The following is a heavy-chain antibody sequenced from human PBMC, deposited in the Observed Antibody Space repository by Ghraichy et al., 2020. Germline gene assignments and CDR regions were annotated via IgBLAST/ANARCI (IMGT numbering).Heavy chain of an antibody. CDR1: GFSFSTSA. CDR2: DRYDGTNK. D-gene: IGHD4-23*01. Sequence: GGSLRLSCVASGFSFSTSAMHWVRQAPGKGLEWVAFDRYDGTNKYYEDSVKGRFTVSRDNSKNTLYLQMNSLRAEDTAVYYCAKQLFSGGNATYASWGQGTLVTVSS. V-gene: IGHV3-30*02. J-gene: IGHJ5*02. CDR3: AKQLFSGGNATYAS.